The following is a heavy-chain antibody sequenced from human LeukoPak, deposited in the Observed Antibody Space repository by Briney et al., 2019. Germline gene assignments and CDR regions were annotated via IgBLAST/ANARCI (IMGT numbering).Heavy chain of an antibody. D-gene: IGHD2-15*01. Sequence: GGSLRLPCAASGFTFSGSAMHWVRQASGKGLEWVGRIRSKANSYATAYAASVKGRFTISRDDSKNTAYLQMNSLKTEDTAVYYCTRKMGGYYNYYYGMDVWGQGTTVTVSS. CDR3: TRKMGGYYNYYYGMDV. V-gene: IGHV3-73*01. CDR2: IRSKANSYAT. CDR1: GFTFSGSA. J-gene: IGHJ6*02.